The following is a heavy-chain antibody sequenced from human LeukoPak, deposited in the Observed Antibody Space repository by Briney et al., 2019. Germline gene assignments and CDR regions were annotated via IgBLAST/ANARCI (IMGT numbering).Heavy chain of an antibody. Sequence: ASVKVSCKASGYTFTGYYMHWVRQAPGQGLEWMGWINPNSGGTNYAQKFQGRVTMTRDTSISTAYMELSRLRSDDTAVYYCAGKPAAIQNWFDPWGQGTLVTVSS. D-gene: IGHD2-2*02. V-gene: IGHV1-2*02. CDR1: GYTFTGYY. CDR3: AGKPAAIQNWFDP. CDR2: INPNSGGT. J-gene: IGHJ5*02.